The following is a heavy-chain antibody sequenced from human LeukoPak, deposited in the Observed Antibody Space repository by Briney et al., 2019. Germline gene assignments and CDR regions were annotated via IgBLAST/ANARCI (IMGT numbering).Heavy chain of an antibody. CDR1: GYTFTSYG. D-gene: IGHD3-10*01. V-gene: IGHV1-18*01. Sequence: ASVKVSCKASGYTFTSYGISWVRQAPGQRLEWMGWISAYSGNTNYAQKVQGRVTMTTDTSTSTAYMEPRSLRSDDTAVYYCARGSGSLRAFDIWGQGTMVTVSS. CDR2: ISAYSGNT. CDR3: ARGSGSLRAFDI. J-gene: IGHJ3*02.